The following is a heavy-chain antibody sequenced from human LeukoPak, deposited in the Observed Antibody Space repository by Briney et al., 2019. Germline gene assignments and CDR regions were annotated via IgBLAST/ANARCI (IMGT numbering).Heavy chain of an antibody. CDR2: INSDGSST. Sequence: QTGGSLRLSCAASGFTFSSYWMDWVRHAPGKGLVWVSRINSDGSSTSYADSVKGRFTISRDNAKNTLYLQMNSLRAEDTAVYYCARGVWELLRRGVVDYWGQGTLVTVSS. J-gene: IGHJ4*02. D-gene: IGHD1-26*01. V-gene: IGHV3-74*01. CDR3: ARGVWELLRRGVVDY. CDR1: GFTFSSYW.